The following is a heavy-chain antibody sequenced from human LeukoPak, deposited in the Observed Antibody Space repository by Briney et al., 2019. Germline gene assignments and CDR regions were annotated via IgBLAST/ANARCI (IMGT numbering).Heavy chain of an antibody. CDR2: IYYSGST. J-gene: IGHJ4*02. CDR3: ARVRTTVKPGRDY. Sequence: SETLSLTCTVSGGSISSSSYYWGWIRQPPGKGLEWIGSIYYSGSTYYNPSLKSRVTISVDTSKNQFSLKLSSATAADTAVYYCARVRTTVKPGRDYWGQGTLVTVSS. D-gene: IGHD4-17*01. CDR1: GGSISSSSYY. V-gene: IGHV4-39*07.